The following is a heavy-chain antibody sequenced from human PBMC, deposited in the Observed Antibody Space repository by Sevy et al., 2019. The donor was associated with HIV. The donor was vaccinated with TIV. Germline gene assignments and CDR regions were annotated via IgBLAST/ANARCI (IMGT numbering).Heavy chain of an antibody. CDR1: GFNFDDYA. J-gene: IGHJ4*02. CDR3: ARDLMYYYDSSGPPSLFDY. V-gene: IGHV3-20*04. Sequence: GGSLRLSCATSGFNFDDYAMSWVRQAPGKGLEWVSGVNWNGGSTAYADSVRGRFTITRDTAKKSVFLQMNSLRAEDTALFYCARDLMYYYDSSGPPSLFDYWGQGTLVTVSS. D-gene: IGHD3-22*01. CDR2: VNWNGGST.